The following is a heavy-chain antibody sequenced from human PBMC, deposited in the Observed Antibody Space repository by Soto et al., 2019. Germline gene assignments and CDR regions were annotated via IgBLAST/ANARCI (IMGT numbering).Heavy chain of an antibody. CDR3: ARGKGWGTTLYYYYYGMDV. CDR1: GGTFSSYA. CDR2: IIPIFGTA. D-gene: IGHD3-16*01. V-gene: IGHV1-69*01. Sequence: QVQLVQSGAEVKKPGSSVKVSCKASGGTFSSYAISWVRQAPGQGLEWMGGIIPIFGTANYAQKFQGRVTITADESTSTAYMELSSLRSEDTAVYYCARGKGWGTTLYYYYYGMDVWGQGATVTVSS. J-gene: IGHJ6*02.